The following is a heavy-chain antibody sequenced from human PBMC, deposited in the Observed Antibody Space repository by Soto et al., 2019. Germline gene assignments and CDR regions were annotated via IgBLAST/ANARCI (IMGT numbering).Heavy chain of an antibody. CDR2: IYYSGST. J-gene: IGHJ6*02. CDR3: ARRGYGPGFPYYYGMDV. CDR1: GGSMSSYY. V-gene: IGHV4-59*01. D-gene: IGHD3-10*01. Sequence: QVQLQESGPGLVKPSETLSLTCTVSGGSMSSYYWSWIRQPPGKGLEWIGYIYYSGSTNYNPSLKSRVTMSVDTPNNQCSLKLSSVTAADTAVYYCARRGYGPGFPYYYGMDVWGQGTTVTVSS.